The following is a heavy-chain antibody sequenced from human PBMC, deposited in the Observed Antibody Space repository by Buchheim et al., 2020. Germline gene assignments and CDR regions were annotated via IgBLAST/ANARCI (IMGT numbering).Heavy chain of an antibody. J-gene: IGHJ3*02. CDR2: ISFDGDKK. D-gene: IGHD6-19*01. V-gene: IGHV3-30*18. CDR1: GFTFSDHG. CDR3: AKDRTSDWTGVHVIDM. Sequence: QVQLVESGGGAVQPGRSLRLACAGSGFTFSDHGMHWVRQAPGQGLEWVALISFDGDKKYYSDSVKGRFTISRDNSKSSLYFQLNSLGVEDTAVYYCAKDRTSDWTGVHVIDMWGQGT.